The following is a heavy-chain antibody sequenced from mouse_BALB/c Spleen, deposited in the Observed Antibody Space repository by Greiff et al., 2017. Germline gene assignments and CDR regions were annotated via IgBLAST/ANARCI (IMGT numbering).Heavy chain of an antibody. CDR1: GYTFTSYT. CDR2: INPSSGYT. J-gene: IGHJ4*01. CDR3: ARTAMDY. Sequence: VKLVESGAELARPGASVTMSCKASGYTFTSYTMHWVKQRPGQGLEWIGYINPSSGYTNYNQKFTDKATLTADKSSSTAYMQLSSLTSEDSAVYYGARTAMDYWGQGTSVTVSA. V-gene: IGHV1-4*01.